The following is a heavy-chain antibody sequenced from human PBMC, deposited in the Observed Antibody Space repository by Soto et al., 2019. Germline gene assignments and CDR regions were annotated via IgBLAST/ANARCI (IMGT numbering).Heavy chain of an antibody. Sequence: QVQLVESGGGVVQPGRSLRPSCAASGFTFSSYGMHWVRQAPGKGLEWVAVRSYDGSKKYYADSVKGRFTISRDNSKNTLYLQRTSLRAEDTAVYYCATERDIVVVVAPLDYWGQGTLVTVSS. CDR1: GFTFSSYG. CDR2: RSYDGSKK. D-gene: IGHD2-15*01. CDR3: ATERDIVVVVAPLDY. V-gene: IGHV3-30*03. J-gene: IGHJ4*02.